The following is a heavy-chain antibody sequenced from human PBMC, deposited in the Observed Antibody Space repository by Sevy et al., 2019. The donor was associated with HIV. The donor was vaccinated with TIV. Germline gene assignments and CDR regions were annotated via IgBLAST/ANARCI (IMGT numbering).Heavy chain of an antibody. V-gene: IGHV1-2*02. CDR1: GYTFTDYH. CDR2: INPNSGGT. D-gene: IGHD2-2*01. J-gene: IGHJ6*02. Sequence: ASVKVSCKASGYTFTDYHIHWVRQAPGQGLEWMGWINPNSGGTNFAKMLQGRVTMTRDTSISTAYMELSSLRSEDTAVYYCARFLSTSYYYYYAMDVWGQGTTVTVSS. CDR3: ARFLSTSYYYYYAMDV.